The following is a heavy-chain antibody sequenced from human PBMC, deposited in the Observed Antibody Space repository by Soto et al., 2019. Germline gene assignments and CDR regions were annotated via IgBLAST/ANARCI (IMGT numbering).Heavy chain of an antibody. D-gene: IGHD2-2*01. V-gene: IGHV5-10-1*01. CDR2: IDPSGSYT. CDR3: ASSPRGYCSSTSCRELGNYYGMDV. J-gene: IGHJ6*02. Sequence: GESLKISCKGSGYSFTSYWISWVRQMPGKGLEWMGRIDPSGSYTNYSPSFQGHVTISADKAISTAYLQWSSLKASDTAMYYCASSPRGYCSSTSCRELGNYYGMDVWGQGTTVNVSS. CDR1: GYSFTSYW.